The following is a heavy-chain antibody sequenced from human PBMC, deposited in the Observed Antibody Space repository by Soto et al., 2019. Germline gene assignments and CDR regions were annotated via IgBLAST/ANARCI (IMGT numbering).Heavy chain of an antibody. CDR2: ISWNSGSI. Sequence: GGSLRLSCAASGFTFDDYAMHWVRQAPGKGLEWVSGISWNSGSIGYADAVKGRLTISRENAKNSRYLQMNSLRAEDTALYYGAKDPVAHLYDYYYMDVWGKGTTVTVSS. CDR3: AKDPVAHLYDYYYMDV. J-gene: IGHJ6*03. CDR1: GFTFDDYA. V-gene: IGHV3-9*01.